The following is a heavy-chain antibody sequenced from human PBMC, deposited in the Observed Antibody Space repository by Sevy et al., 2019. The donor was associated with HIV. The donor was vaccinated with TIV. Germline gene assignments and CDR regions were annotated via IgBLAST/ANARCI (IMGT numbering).Heavy chain of an antibody. D-gene: IGHD5-18*01. V-gene: IGHV3-30-3*01. CDR3: ARGDELWYNFDY. J-gene: IGHJ4*02. CDR2: ISYDGSNK. CDR1: GFTFSSYA. Sequence: GGSLSLSCAASGFTFSSYAMHWVRQAPGKGLEWVAVISYDGSNKYYADSVKGRFTISRDNSKNTLYLQMNSLRAEDTAVYYCARGDELWYNFDYWGQGTLVTVSS.